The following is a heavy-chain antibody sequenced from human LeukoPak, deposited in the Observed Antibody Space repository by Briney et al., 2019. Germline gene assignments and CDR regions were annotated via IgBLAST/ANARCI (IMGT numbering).Heavy chain of an antibody. CDR1: GGSFSGYY. CDR2: INHSGST. CDR3: ARGWAGGSDAFDI. J-gene: IGHJ3*02. Sequence: PSETLSLTCAVSGGSFSGYYWSWIRQPPGKGLEWIGEINHSGSTNYNPSLKSRVTISVDTSKNHFSLKLSSVTAADTAVYYCARGWAGGSDAFDIWGQGTMVTVSS. D-gene: IGHD6-19*01. V-gene: IGHV4-34*01.